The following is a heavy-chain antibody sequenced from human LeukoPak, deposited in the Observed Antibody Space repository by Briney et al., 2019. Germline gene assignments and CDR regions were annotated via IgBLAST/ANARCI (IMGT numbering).Heavy chain of an antibody. Sequence: GGSLRLSCAASGFTFSSYGMHWVRQAPGKGLEWVAFIRYDGSNKYYADSVKGRFTISRDNSKNTLYLQMNSLRAEDTAVYYCARCQISEARPDRIYYDYYMDVWGKGTTDTVSS. CDR1: GFTFSSYG. V-gene: IGHV3-30*02. D-gene: IGHD3-22*01. CDR3: ARCQISEARPDRIYYDYYMDV. J-gene: IGHJ6*03. CDR2: IRYDGSNK.